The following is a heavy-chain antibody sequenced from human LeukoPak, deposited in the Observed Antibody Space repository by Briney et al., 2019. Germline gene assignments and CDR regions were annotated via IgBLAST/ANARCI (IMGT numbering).Heavy chain of an antibody. Sequence: ASVKVSCKASGYTFTSYAMHWVRQAPGQRLEWMGWINAGNGNTKYSQKFQGRVTITRDTSASTAYMELSSLTSEDTAVYYCARGPRAAADDYWGQGTLVTVSS. CDR3: ARGPRAAADDY. J-gene: IGHJ4*02. CDR1: GYTFTSYA. CDR2: INAGNGNT. D-gene: IGHD6-13*01. V-gene: IGHV1-3*01.